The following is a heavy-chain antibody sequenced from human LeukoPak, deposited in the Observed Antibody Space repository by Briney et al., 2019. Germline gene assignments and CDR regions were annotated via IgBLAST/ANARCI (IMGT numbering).Heavy chain of an antibody. Sequence: SETLSLTCAVSGGSISSSNWGSWVRQPPGKGLEWIGEIYHSGSTTYNPSLKNRVTISVDKSKNQFSLKLSSVTAADTGVYYCARLRCSGGSCYSEFSDYYYGMDVWGKGTTVTVSS. CDR1: GGSISSSNW. CDR2: IYHSGST. D-gene: IGHD2-15*01. CDR3: ARLRCSGGSCYSEFSDYYYGMDV. V-gene: IGHV4-4*02. J-gene: IGHJ6*04.